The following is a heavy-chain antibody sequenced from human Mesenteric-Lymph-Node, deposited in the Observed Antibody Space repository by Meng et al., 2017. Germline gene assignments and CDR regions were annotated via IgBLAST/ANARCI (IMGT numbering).Heavy chain of an antibody. CDR2: NYLRWST. CDR3: ARVVSVRGVMGDWFDP. D-gene: IGHD3-10*01. V-gene: IGHV4-34*01. Sequence: GPLPPGGAGLSEPSDAPAPHWRVFGWSFSCFHLRRIRQAPGKGLELIGQNYLRWSTSHNPALKGRVTISGSTSNHQFSLKLGSVTAAETAGYYCARVVSVRGVMGDWFDPWGQGTLVTVSS. J-gene: IGHJ5*02. CDR1: GWSFSCFH.